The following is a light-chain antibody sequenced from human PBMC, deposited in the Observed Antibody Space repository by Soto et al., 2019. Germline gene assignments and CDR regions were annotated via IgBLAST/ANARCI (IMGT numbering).Light chain of an antibody. J-gene: IGLJ1*01. Sequence: QSALTQPASVSGSPGQSITISCTGTSSDIGGYTFVSWYQHHPGKAPKLLIYEVNNRPSGVSDRFSGSKSDNTASLTISGLQAEDEADDYCTSYTSSGTPPYVFGTGTKLTVL. V-gene: IGLV2-14*01. CDR2: EVN. CDR1: SSDIGGYTF. CDR3: TSYTSSGTPPYV.